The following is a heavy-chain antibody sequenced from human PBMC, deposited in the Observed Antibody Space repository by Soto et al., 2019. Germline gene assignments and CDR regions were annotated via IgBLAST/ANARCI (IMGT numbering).Heavy chain of an antibody. Sequence: GASVKVSCKASGGTFSSYAISWVRQAPGQGLEWMGGIIPIFGTANYAQKFQGRVTITADESTSTAYMELSSLRSEDTAVYYCAREGLYNHRALDIWGQGTMVTVSS. CDR1: GGTFSSYA. D-gene: IGHD2-2*02. V-gene: IGHV1-69*13. CDR2: IIPIFGTA. J-gene: IGHJ3*02. CDR3: AREGLYNHRALDI.